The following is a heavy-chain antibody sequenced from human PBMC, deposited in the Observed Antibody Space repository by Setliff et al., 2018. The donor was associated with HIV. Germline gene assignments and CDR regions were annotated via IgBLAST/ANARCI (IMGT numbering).Heavy chain of an antibody. V-gene: IGHV1-2*06. CDR3: ARGYGSGSYYNWFDP. CDR1: GYTFTGYY. J-gene: IGHJ5*02. CDR2: INPNSGGT. Sequence: ASVKVSCKASGYTFTGYYMHWVRQTPGQGLEWMGRINPNSGGTNYAQKFQGRVTMTRDTSISTAYMELSRLRSDDTAVYYCARGYGSGSYYNWFDPWGQGTLVTVSS. D-gene: IGHD3-10*01.